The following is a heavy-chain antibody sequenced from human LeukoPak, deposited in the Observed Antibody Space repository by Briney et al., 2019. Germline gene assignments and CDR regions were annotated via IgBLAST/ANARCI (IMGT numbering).Heavy chain of an antibody. CDR2: IIPIFGTA. V-gene: IGHV1-69*05. Sequence: ASVKVSCKASGGTFSSYAISWVRQAPGQGLEWMGGIIPIFGTASYAQKFQGRVTITTDESTSTAYMELSSLRSEDTAVYYCARDGDYYGSGSYYNLDYWGQGTLVTVSS. CDR1: GGTFSSYA. CDR3: ARDGDYYGSGSYYNLDY. D-gene: IGHD3-10*01. J-gene: IGHJ4*02.